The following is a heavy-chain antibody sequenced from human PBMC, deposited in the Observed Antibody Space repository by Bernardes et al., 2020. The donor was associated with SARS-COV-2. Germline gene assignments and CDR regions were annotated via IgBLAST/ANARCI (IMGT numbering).Heavy chain of an antibody. Sequence: SETLSLTCTVSGGSISSYYWSWIRQPPGKGLEWIGYIYYSGSTNYNPSLKSRVTISVHTSKNQFSLKLSSVTAADTAVYYCARLGIAAAGTGRWFDPWGQGTLVTVSS. CDR1: GGSISSYY. V-gene: IGHV4-59*08. J-gene: IGHJ5*02. CDR2: IYYSGST. CDR3: ARLGIAAAGTGRWFDP. D-gene: IGHD6-13*01.